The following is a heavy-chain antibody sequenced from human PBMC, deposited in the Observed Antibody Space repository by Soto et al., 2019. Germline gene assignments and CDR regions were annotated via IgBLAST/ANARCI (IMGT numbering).Heavy chain of an antibody. CDR1: GGSFSDKF. D-gene: IGHD6-13*01. V-gene: IGHV4-34*01. CDR2: INHSGIT. J-gene: IGHJ5*02. CDR3: ARDSRKSTRIAAAGTGNFDP. Sequence: SEPLSLTCAVYGGSFSDKFWTWIRQPPGKGLEWIGEINHSGITNHNPSLKSRVTISIDKAKNQFSLKLSSVTAAATAVYYCARDSRKSTRIAAAGTGNFDPWGQGPVVTVSS.